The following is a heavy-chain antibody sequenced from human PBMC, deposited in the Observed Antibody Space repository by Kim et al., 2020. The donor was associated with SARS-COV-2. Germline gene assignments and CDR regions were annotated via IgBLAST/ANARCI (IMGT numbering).Heavy chain of an antibody. J-gene: IGHJ5*02. Sequence: TYYEYKFQGRVTVAGDRSISTIYMDLSSLRSDDTAVYYCTRARAITGLDPWGQGTLVTVSS. CDR2: T. CDR3: TRARAITGLDP. V-gene: IGHV1-2*02.